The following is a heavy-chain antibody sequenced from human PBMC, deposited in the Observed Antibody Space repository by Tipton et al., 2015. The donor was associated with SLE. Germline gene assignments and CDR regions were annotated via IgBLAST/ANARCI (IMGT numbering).Heavy chain of an antibody. V-gene: IGHV4-59*11. CDR1: GASIGSHH. CDR2: IFYSGST. Sequence: TLSLTCTVSGASIGSHHWTWIRQPPGKGLEWIGNIFYSGSTNYNPSLKSRVTISVDTSKKQFSLKLSSVTAADTAVYYCAAEYYSSSWIHPIDFWGQGMLVTVSS. CDR3: AAEYYSSSWIHPIDF. D-gene: IGHD6-6*01. J-gene: IGHJ4*02.